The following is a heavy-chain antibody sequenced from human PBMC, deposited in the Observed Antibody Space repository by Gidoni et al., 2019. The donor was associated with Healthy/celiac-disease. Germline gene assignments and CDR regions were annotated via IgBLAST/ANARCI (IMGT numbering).Heavy chain of an antibody. CDR1: GYTLTELS. V-gene: IGHV1-24*01. CDR3: APSPKAVVVTGVY. J-gene: IGHJ4*02. Sequence: QVQLVQSGADVTKLGAPVKVSCKVSGYTLTELSMHWVRQAPGKGLEWMGGFEPEDGETIYAQKFQGRVTMTEDTSTDTAYMELSSLRSEDTAVYYCAPSPKAVVVTGVYWGQGTLVTVSS. CDR2: FEPEDGET. D-gene: IGHD3-22*01.